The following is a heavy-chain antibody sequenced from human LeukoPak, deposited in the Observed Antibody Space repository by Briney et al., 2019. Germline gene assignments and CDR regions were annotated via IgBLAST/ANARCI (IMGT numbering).Heavy chain of an antibody. J-gene: IGHJ4*02. V-gene: IGHV3-23*01. CDR2: IRGSDGST. CDR1: GFTFSTYA. CDR3: AKDVFGDYGGLDY. D-gene: IGHD4-23*01. Sequence: GGSLRLSCAASGFTFSTYALSWVRQAPGKGLEWVSSIRGSDGSTYYADSVKGRFAISRDNYRKMLYLQMNSLRAEDTAVYYCAKDVFGDYGGLDYWGQGTLVTVSS.